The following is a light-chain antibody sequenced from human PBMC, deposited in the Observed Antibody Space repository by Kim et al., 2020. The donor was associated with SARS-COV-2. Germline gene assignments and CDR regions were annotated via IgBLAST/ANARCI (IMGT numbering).Light chain of an antibody. J-gene: IGKJ5*01. CDR1: QTVATNS. CDR3: QQYGGSSPIT. Sequence: PAESLTVTCRASQTVATNSLAWYQQSPGQAPRILIYSASRRAAGTPDRCSGSGSGTDFSLTISRLEPADFVLYYCQQYGGSSPITFGQGTRLEIK. V-gene: IGKV3-20*01. CDR2: SAS.